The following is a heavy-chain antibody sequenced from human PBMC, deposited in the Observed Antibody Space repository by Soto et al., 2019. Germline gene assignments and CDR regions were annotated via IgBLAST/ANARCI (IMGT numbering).Heavy chain of an antibody. D-gene: IGHD1-26*01. V-gene: IGHV3-23*01. Sequence: GGSLRLSCAASGFRFRTRAMSWVRQAPGKGLEWVASIRPGGDSTYYADSVKGRFAVSRDNSNVTLYLQMDSLRLEDTAIYYCTTHEEGAPWAGGFDSWGQGTLVTVSS. CDR3: TTHEEGAPWAGGFDS. J-gene: IGHJ5*01. CDR2: IRPGGDST. CDR1: GFRFRTRA.